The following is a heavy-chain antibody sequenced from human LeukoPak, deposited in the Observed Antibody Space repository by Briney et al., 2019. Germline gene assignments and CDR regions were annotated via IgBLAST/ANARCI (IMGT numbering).Heavy chain of an antibody. V-gene: IGHV3-74*01. CDR3: VSFYETY. Sequence: GGSLRLSCAASGNYWMHWVRQAPGKGLVWVSHINSDGSWTSYADSVKGRFTISKDNAKNTVYPQMNNLRAEDTAVYYCVSFYETYWGRGTLVTVS. CDR2: INSDGSWT. J-gene: IGHJ4*02. D-gene: IGHD2-2*01. CDR1: GNYW.